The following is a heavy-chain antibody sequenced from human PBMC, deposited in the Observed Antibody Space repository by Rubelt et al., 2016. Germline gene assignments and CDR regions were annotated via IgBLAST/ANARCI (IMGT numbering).Heavy chain of an antibody. CDR3: ARRQLGTWSRPFDI. V-gene: IGHV4-38-2*02. J-gene: IGHJ3*02. CDR2: IYRSAST. CDR1: GFSMSSGYY. Sequence: PSETLSLTCTVSGFSMSSGYYWGWIRQPPGKGLEWIASIYRSASTYYNPSLKSRVTISVDTSKNQFSLKLSSVTAADTAVYYCARRQLGTWSRPFDIWGQGTMVTVSS. D-gene: IGHD2-2*01.